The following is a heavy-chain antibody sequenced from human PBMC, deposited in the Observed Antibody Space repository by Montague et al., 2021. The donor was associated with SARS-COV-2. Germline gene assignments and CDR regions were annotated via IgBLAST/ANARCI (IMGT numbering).Heavy chain of an antibody. Sequence: SETLSLTCTVSGGSISSSSNYWGWIRQPPGKGLEWIGSIYYSGSTYYNPSLKSRVAISVDTSKNQFSLILRSMTAADTAVFYCAREGFSSGYYETWGQGTLVTVSS. J-gene: IGHJ5*02. CDR1: GGSISSSSNY. V-gene: IGHV4-39*02. CDR3: AREGFSSGYYET. D-gene: IGHD3-22*01. CDR2: IYYSGST.